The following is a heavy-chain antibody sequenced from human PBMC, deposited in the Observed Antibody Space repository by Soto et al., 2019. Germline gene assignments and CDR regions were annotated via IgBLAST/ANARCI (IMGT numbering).Heavy chain of an antibody. Sequence: RDCCTASGCTIINYVRNWVSQAPGKGLEWVSYISSSSSTIYYADSVKGRFTISRDNAKNSLYLQMNSLRDEDTAVYYCASGAAAGPIDYWGQGTLVTVSS. V-gene: IGHV3-48*02. J-gene: IGHJ4*02. CDR1: GCTIINYV. D-gene: IGHD6-13*01. CDR3: ASGAAAGPIDY. CDR2: ISSSSSTI.